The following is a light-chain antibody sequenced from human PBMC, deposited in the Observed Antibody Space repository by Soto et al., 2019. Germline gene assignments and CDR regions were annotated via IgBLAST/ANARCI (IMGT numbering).Light chain of an antibody. CDR1: SSNIGAGYD. V-gene: IGLV1-40*01. Sequence: QSVLTQPPSVSGAPGQRVTISCTGSSSNIGAGYDVHWYRQLPGTAPKLLIYGDSNRPSGVPDRFSGSKSGTSASLAITGLHAADEADYYCQSYDSGLSASAVFGPGTKVTVL. J-gene: IGLJ1*01. CDR3: QSYDSGLSASAV. CDR2: GDS.